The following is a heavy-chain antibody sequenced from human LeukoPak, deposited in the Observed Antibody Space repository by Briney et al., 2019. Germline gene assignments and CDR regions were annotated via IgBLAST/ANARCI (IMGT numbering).Heavy chain of an antibody. Sequence: SETLSLTCTVSGGSISGFYWSWIRQPPGKGLEWIGYIHYSGSTNYNPSLKSRVTISVDTSKNQFSLKVNSVTAADTAVYYCARHPFSDGFDIWGQGTMVTVSS. CDR2: IHYSGST. CDR3: ARHPFSDGFDI. CDR1: GGSISGFY. V-gene: IGHV4-59*08. J-gene: IGHJ3*02.